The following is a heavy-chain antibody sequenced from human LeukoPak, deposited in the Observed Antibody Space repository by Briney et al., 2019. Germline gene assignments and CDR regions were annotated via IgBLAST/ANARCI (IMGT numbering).Heavy chain of an antibody. CDR3: ARVPHFDWLFFDY. D-gene: IGHD3-9*01. CDR1: GYTFTSYY. Sequence: ASVKVSCKASGYTFTSYYMHWVRQAPGQGLEWMGIIKPSDGSTSYAQNFQGRVTMTRDTSTSTVYMELSSLRSEDTAVYYCARVPHFDWLFFDYWGQGTLVTVSS. CDR2: IKPSDGST. V-gene: IGHV1-46*01. J-gene: IGHJ4*02.